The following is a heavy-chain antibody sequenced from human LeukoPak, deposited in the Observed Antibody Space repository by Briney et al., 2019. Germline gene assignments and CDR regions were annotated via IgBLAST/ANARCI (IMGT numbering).Heavy chain of an antibody. CDR3: ASLTGTTGY. CDR1: GGSISSYY. CDR2: IYYSGST. V-gene: IGHV4-59*08. J-gene: IGHJ4*02. D-gene: IGHD1-7*01. Sequence: SETLSLTCTVSGGSISSYYWSWIRQPPGKGLEWIGYIYYSGSTNYNPSLKSRVTISVDTSKNQFSLKLSSVTAADTAVYYCASLTGTTGYWGQGTLVTVSS.